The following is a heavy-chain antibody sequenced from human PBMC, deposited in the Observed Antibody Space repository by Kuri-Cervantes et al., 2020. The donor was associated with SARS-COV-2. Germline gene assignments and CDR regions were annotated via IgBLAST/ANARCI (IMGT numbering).Heavy chain of an antibody. CDR3: ARATSYCGGDCYIFDY. Sequence: SETLSFTCTVSGGSIKNYFWTWIRQPPGRGLEWIGYIFYSGSTNYNPSLKSRVTISVDTSKNQFSLRLNSVTAADTAVYYCARATSYCGGDCYIFDYWGQGTLVTVSS. CDR1: GGSIKNYF. J-gene: IGHJ4*02. D-gene: IGHD2-21*01. V-gene: IGHV4-59*01. CDR2: IFYSGST.